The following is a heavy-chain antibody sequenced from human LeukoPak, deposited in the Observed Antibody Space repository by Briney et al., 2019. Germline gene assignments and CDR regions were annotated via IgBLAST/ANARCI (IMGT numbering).Heavy chain of an antibody. CDR2: INWNGGST. Sequence: GGSLRLXCAASGFTFDDYGMSWVRQAPGKVLEWVSGINWNGGSTGYADPVKGRFTISRDNAKNSLYLQMNSLRAEDTALYYCAREYLKYYDFWSGYTYWGQGTLATVSS. CDR3: AREYLKYYDFWSGYTY. D-gene: IGHD3-3*01. J-gene: IGHJ4*02. V-gene: IGHV3-20*04. CDR1: GFTFDDYG.